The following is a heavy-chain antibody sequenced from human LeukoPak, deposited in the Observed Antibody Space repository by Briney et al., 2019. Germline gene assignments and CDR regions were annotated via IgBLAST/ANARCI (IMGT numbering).Heavy chain of an antibody. J-gene: IGHJ4*02. CDR3: ARAIGIWSGYSY. V-gene: IGHV3-23*01. Sequence: PGGSLRLSCAASGFRFSTYAMSWVRQAPGKGLEWISGISGSTGSTYYADSVKGRFTISRDNSKNTLYLQMNSLRAEDTAVYYCARAIGIWSGYSYWGQGTLVTVSS. D-gene: IGHD3-3*01. CDR1: GFRFSTYA. CDR2: ISGSTGST.